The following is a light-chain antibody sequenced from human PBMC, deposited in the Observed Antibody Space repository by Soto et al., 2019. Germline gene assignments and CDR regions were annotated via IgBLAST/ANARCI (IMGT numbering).Light chain of an antibody. CDR2: DAS. Sequence: DIQMTQSPSTLSASVGDRVTITCRASQSISRWLAWYQQKPGKAPKALIYDASTLRSGVPSRFSGGGSGTDFTITISSLQPDDFATYYCQQYNTYSTFGQGTRLEIK. CDR1: QSISRW. J-gene: IGKJ5*01. V-gene: IGKV1-5*01. CDR3: QQYNTYST.